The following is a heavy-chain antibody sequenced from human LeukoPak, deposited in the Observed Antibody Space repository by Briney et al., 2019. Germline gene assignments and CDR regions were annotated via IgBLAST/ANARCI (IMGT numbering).Heavy chain of an antibody. CDR2: INCGNGDT. D-gene: IGHD3-10*01. CDR3: ASLWFGELAPFDP. J-gene: IGHJ5*02. V-gene: IGHV1-3*01. CDR1: GYIFADYA. Sequence: ASVKVSCKASGYIFADYAIHWVGQAPGQSLEWMGWINCGNGDTIFSQKFQDRLTITRNTSATTAYMELNSLRSEDTAVYYCASLWFGELAPFDPWGQGTLVTVSS.